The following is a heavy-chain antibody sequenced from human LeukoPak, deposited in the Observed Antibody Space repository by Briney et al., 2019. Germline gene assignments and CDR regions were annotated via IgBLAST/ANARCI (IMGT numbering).Heavy chain of an antibody. D-gene: IGHD6-19*01. J-gene: IGHJ4*02. CDR2: INPNSGGT. Sequence: ASVKVSCKASGYTFTGYYMHWVRQAPGQGLEWMGWINPNSGGTNYAQKFQGRVTMTRDTSISTAYMELSRLRFDDTAVYYCASSGDSGWQTFDYWGQGTLVTVSS. CDR1: GYTFTGYY. V-gene: IGHV1-2*02. CDR3: ASSGDSGWQTFDY.